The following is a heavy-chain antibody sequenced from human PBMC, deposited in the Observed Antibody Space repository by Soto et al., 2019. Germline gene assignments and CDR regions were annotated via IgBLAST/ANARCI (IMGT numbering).Heavy chain of an antibody. CDR2: ISYDGNKK. CDR3: ARSVAVDGRDY. J-gene: IGHJ4*02. Sequence: GGSLILSCAASGFTLSSYSMHWVRQAPGKGLEWVGVISYDGNKKYYRDSVKGRFSISRDTSNNTVHLQMNSLRPEDTAVYYCARSVAVDGRDYWGQGSRVTVSS. D-gene: IGHD6-19*01. V-gene: IGHV3-30-3*01. CDR1: GFTLSSYS.